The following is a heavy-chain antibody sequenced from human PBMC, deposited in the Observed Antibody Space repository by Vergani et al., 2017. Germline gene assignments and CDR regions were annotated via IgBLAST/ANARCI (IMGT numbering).Heavy chain of an antibody. CDR3: ARRGYSSSFWLDY. CDR2: IYHSGST. V-gene: IGHV4-38-2*02. Sequence: QVQLQESGPGLVKPSETLSLTCTVSGYSISSGYYWGWIRQPPGKGLEWIGSIYHSGSTYYNPSLKSRVTISVDTSKNQFSLKLSSVTAADTAMYYCARRGYSSSFWLDYWGQGTLVTVSS. D-gene: IGHD6-6*01. J-gene: IGHJ4*02. CDR1: GYSISSGYY.